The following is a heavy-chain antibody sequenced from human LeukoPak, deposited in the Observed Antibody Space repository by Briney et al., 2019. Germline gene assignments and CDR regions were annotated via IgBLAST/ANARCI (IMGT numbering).Heavy chain of an antibody. CDR2: IYYSGST. V-gene: IGHV4-39*01. J-gene: IGHJ5*02. CDR3: VVVVVPGWFDP. D-gene: IGHD2-15*01. Sequence: PSETLSLTCAVYGGSFSGYYWGWIRQPPGKGLEWIGSIYYSGSTYYNPSLKSRVTISVDTSKNQFSLKLSSVTAADTAMYFCVVVVVPGWFDPWGQGTLVTVSS. CDR1: GGSFSGYY.